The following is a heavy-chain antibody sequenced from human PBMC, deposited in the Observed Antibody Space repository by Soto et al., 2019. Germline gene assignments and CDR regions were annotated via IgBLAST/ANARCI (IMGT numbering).Heavy chain of an antibody. CDR1: GYTFTSYG. CDR2: ITANNVNT. Sequence: ASVKVSCKTSGYTFTSYGISWVRQAPGQGLEWMGWITANNVNTNYAQKFQGRVTMTTDTSTATAYMELRSLRSDDTAVYYCARNMGGYYFEPNDYWGQGTLVTVSS. CDR3: ARNMGGYYFEPNDY. D-gene: IGHD3-22*01. J-gene: IGHJ4*02. V-gene: IGHV1-18*01.